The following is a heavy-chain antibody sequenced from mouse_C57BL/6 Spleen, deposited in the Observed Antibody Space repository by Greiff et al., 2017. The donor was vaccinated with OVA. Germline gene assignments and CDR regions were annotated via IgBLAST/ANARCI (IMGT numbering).Heavy chain of an antibody. Sequence: EVQGVESGPELVKPGASVKIPCKASGYTFTDYNMDWVKQSHGKSLEWIGDINPNNGGTIYNQKFKGKATLTVDKSSSTAYMELRSLTSEDTAVYYCARFRTFYAMDYWGQGTSVTVSS. CDR3: ARFRTFYAMDY. J-gene: IGHJ4*01. CDR1: GYTFTDYN. CDR2: INPNNGGT. V-gene: IGHV1-18*01.